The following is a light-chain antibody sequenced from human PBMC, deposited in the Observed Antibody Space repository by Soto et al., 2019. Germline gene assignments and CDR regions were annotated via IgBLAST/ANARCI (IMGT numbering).Light chain of an antibody. CDR1: SSDVGGYNY. J-gene: IGLJ2*01. CDR2: EVS. Sequence: QSALTQPASVSGSPGQSITISCTGTSSDVGGYNYVSWYQQHPGKAPKLMIYEVSNRPSGVSNRFSGSKSGNTASLTISGLLAEYEADYYCSSYTSSSTLGVVFGGGTQLTVL. V-gene: IGLV2-14*01. CDR3: SSYTSSSTLGVV.